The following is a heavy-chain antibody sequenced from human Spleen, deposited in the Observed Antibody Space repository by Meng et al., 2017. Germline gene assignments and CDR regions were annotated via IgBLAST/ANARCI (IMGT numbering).Heavy chain of an antibody. CDR3: ARASYSYDSWFDP. Sequence: QLQLQESGPGLVKPSVTLSLSCTLSGGSISSRSYYWVWIRQSPGKGLEWIGQIYYNGKSYYNPSLKSRVTMSVDTSRSQFSLNLNTVTAADTAVYYCARASYSYDSWFDPWGQGTLVTVSS. V-gene: IGHV4-39*01. CDR2: IYYNGKS. J-gene: IGHJ5*02. D-gene: IGHD5-18*01. CDR1: GGSISSRSYY.